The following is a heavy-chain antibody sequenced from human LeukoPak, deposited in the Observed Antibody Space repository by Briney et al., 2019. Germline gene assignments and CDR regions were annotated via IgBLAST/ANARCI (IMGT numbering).Heavy chain of an antibody. CDR3: ASSYDFRSGYY. Sequence: PGGSLRLSCAASGFTVSSNYMSWVRQPPGKGLEWVSFIYSGGSTYYADSVKGRFTISRDNSKNTIYLQMNSLRAEDTAVYYCASSYDFRSGYYWGQGTLVTVSS. CDR1: GFTVSSNY. D-gene: IGHD3-3*01. CDR2: IYSGGST. J-gene: IGHJ4*02. V-gene: IGHV3-66*01.